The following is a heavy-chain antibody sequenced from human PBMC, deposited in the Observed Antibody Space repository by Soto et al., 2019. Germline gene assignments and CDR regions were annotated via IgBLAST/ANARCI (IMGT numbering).Heavy chain of an antibody. CDR1: GFSVTDHY. CDR2: LYTGGSA. CDR3: ERSFTDWTTYFDY. J-gene: IGHJ4*02. Sequence: QTGGSLRLSCAASGFSVTDHYMTWVRQAPGKGLEWVSVLYTGGSAYYGDSVKGRFTISRDSSTNTLYLQMNSLKVGDTALYFCERSFTDWTTYFDYWSEGTLVTVSS. V-gene: IGHV3-53*01. D-gene: IGHD3-9*01.